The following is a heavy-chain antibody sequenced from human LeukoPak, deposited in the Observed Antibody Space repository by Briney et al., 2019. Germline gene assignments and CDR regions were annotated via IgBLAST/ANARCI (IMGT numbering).Heavy chain of an antibody. D-gene: IGHD5-18*01. CDR1: GYTFTSYG. V-gene: IGHV1-18*01. J-gene: IGHJ4*02. Sequence: ASVKVSCKASGYTFTSYGISWVRQAPGQGLEWMGWISAYNGNTNYAQKLQGRVTMTTDTSTSTAYMELRSLRSDDTAVYYCARAAGGYSYGTFDYWGQGTLVTVSS. CDR3: ARAAGGYSYGTFDY. CDR2: ISAYNGNT.